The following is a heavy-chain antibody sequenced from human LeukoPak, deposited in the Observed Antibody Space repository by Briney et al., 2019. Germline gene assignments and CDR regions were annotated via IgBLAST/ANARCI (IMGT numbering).Heavy chain of an antibody. CDR2: ISGSGGST. CDR1: GFTFCSYA. J-gene: IGHJ5*02. D-gene: IGHD1-26*01. V-gene: IGHV3-23*01. Sequence: GGSLRLSRAASGFTFCSYAMSGVRQAPGKGLELVSAISGSGGSTYYADSVKGRFNIPRDNSKNTLYLQMNSLRAEETAVYYCGKVPMSGSILGAWFDPWGQGTLVTVSS. CDR3: GKVPMSGSILGAWFDP.